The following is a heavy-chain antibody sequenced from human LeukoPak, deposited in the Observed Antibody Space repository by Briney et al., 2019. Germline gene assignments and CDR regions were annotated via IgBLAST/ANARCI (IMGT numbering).Heavy chain of an antibody. CDR2: INHSGST. V-gene: IGHV4-34*01. J-gene: IGHJ4*02. CDR3: ARRSLMVTDYFDY. CDR1: GGSFSGYY. Sequence: IPSETLSLTCAVYGGSFSGYYWSWIRQPPGKGLEWIGEINHSGSTNYNPSLKSRVTISVDTSKNQFSLKLSSVTAADTAVYYCARRSLMVTDYFDYWGQGTLVTVSS. D-gene: IGHD2-21*02.